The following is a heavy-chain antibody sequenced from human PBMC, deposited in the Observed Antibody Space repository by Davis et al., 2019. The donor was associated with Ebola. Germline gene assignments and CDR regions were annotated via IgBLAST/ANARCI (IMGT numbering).Heavy chain of an antibody. J-gene: IGHJ6*02. Sequence: PSETLSLTCTVSGGSISSHYWIWIRQPPGKGLEWIGYTYYSGSTNYNPSLKSRVTISVDTSKNQFSLKLTSVTAADTAVYYCASAPVGCRGGNCFALADVWGQGTTVTVS. D-gene: IGHD2-21*01. CDR1: GGSISSHY. CDR2: TYYSGST. CDR3: ASAPVGCRGGNCFALADV. V-gene: IGHV4-59*11.